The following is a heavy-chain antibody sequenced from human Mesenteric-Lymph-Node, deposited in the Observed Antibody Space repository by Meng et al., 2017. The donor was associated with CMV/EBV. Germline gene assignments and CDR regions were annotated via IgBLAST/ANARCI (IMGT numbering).Heavy chain of an antibody. J-gene: IGHJ6*02. CDR2: ISSSGSTI. CDR3: ARADRAYDFWRDYGMDV. D-gene: IGHD3-3*01. Sequence: GGSLRLSCVASGFTFSSYEMNWVRQAPGKGLEWVSYISSSGSTIYYADSVKGRFTISRDNAKNSLYLQMNSLRAEDTAVYYCARADRAYDFWRDYGMDVWGQGTTVTVSS. CDR1: GFTFSSYE. V-gene: IGHV3-48*03.